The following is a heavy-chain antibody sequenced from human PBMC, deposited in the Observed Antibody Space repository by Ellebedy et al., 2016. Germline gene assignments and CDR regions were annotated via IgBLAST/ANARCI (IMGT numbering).Heavy chain of an antibody. J-gene: IGHJ4*02. D-gene: IGHD6-19*01. CDR3: AREHWGQWLPPDY. Sequence: GGSLRLSXVASGFNLGDYAMSWVRQAPGKGLEWVSDISLSGGAANYAASVKGRFTISRDNANQSLYLQMNSLRVEVTAFYYCAREHWGQWLPPDYWGQGTLVTVSS. CDR1: GFNLGDYA. V-gene: IGHV3-20*03. CDR2: ISLSGGAA.